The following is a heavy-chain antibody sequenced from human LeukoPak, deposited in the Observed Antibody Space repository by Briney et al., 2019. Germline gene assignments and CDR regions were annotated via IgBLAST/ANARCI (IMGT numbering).Heavy chain of an antibody. D-gene: IGHD3-10*01. J-gene: IGHJ4*02. V-gene: IGHV4-4*02. CDR1: GGSISSSNW. Sequence: SETLSLTCAVSGGSISSSNWWSWVRQPPGKGLEWIGEIYHSGSTNYNPSLKSRVTISVDKSKNQFSLKLSSVTAADTAVYYCARGMKYYYGSGSYLDYWGQGTLVTVSS. CDR2: IYHSGST. CDR3: ARGMKYYYGSGSYLDY.